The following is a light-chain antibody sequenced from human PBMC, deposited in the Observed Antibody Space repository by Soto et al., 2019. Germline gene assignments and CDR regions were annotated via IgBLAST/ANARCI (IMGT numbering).Light chain of an antibody. V-gene: IGKV3D-15*01. Sequence: EIVLTQSPGTLSLSPGERGTLSFRAGQSLSSSSLAWYQQKPGQAPRLLIYGASTRATGIPARFSGSGSGTEFTLIISSLQSEDFAVYYCQQYNNWPLLTFGGGTKVDIK. CDR2: GAS. J-gene: IGKJ4*01. CDR3: QQYNNWPLLT. CDR1: QSLSSS.